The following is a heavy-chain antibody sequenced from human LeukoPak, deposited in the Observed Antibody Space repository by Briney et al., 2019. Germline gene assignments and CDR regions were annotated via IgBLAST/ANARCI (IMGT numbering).Heavy chain of an antibody. CDR3: ARDSDDYYFAY. J-gene: IGHJ4*02. Sequence: ASVKVSCKASGYTFTGYYMYWVRQAPGQGLEWMGWIHPNSDGTKYAQKFQGRVTMTRDTSISTAYMELSRLSSDDTAVYYCARDSDDYYFAYWGQGTLVTVSS. D-gene: IGHD2-21*02. V-gene: IGHV1-2*02. CDR2: IHPNSDGT. CDR1: GYTFTGYY.